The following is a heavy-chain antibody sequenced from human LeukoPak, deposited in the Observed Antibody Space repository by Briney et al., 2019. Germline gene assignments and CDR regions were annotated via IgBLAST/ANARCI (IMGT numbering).Heavy chain of an antibody. J-gene: IGHJ6*02. V-gene: IGHV3-23*01. CDR1: GFTFSSYA. D-gene: IGHD4-17*01. CDR3: ARASHDYGDYTWDYYYGMDV. Sequence: PGGSLRLSCAASGFTFSSYAMSWVRQAPGKGLEWVSTISGSGDKTYYADSVKGRFTISRDNAKNSLYPQMNSLRAEDTAVYYCARASHDYGDYTWDYYYGMDVWGQGTTVTVSS. CDR2: ISGSGDKT.